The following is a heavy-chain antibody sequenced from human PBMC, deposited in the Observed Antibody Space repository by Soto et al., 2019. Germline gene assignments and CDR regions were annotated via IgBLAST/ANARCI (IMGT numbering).Heavy chain of an antibody. CDR2: IYWDDDK. CDR3: AHRAGTLYFDY. V-gene: IGHV2-5*02. J-gene: IGHJ4*02. Sequence: QITLKESGPTLVKPTQTLTLTCTFSGFSLSTSGVGVGWIRQPPGKALEWLALIYWDDDKRYSPSLKSRLTNTKDPSKNQVVLTMTNRNPVDTATYYCAHRAGTLYFDYWGQGALVTVSS. D-gene: IGHD1-1*01. CDR1: GFSLSTSGVG.